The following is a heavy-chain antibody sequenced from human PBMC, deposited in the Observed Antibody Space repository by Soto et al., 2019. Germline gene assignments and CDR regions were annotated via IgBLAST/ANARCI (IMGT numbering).Heavy chain of an antibody. CDR1: GFTFSSYA. D-gene: IGHD2-21*02. Sequence: GGSLRLSCAASGFTFSSYAMHWVRQAPGKGLEWVAVISYDGSNKYYADSVKGRFTISRDNSKNTLYLQMNSLRAEDTAVYYCARDSLPHIVVVTAIRFDYWGQGTLVTVSS. J-gene: IGHJ4*02. CDR2: ISYDGSNK. V-gene: IGHV3-30-3*01. CDR3: ARDSLPHIVVVTAIRFDY.